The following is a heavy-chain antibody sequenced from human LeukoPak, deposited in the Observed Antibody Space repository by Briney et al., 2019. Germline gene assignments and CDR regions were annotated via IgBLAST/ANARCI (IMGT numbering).Heavy chain of an antibody. J-gene: IGHJ4*02. Sequence: SETLSLTCTVSGGSINSYYWSWIRQPPGKGLEWIVSIYYSGSTSYNPSLKSRVTMSVDTSKNQFYLRLSSVSAADTAVYYCARHRYVDRLSPFGYWGQGTLVTVSA. D-gene: IGHD3-9*01. CDR2: IYYSGST. CDR1: GGSINSYY. CDR3: ARHRYVDRLSPFGY. V-gene: IGHV4-59*08.